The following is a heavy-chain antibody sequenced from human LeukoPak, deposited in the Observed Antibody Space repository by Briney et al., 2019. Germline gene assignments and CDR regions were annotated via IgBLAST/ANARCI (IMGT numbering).Heavy chain of an antibody. CDR2: VYYSARS. V-gene: IGHV4-59*01. CDR1: GGSISSYY. J-gene: IGHJ4*02. CDR3: ARDRYGGNSGEFDY. D-gene: IGHD4-23*01. Sequence: SETLSLTCTVSGGSISSYYWSWLRQPPGKGLEWIGYVYYSARSNYTPSLKSRVTISVDPSKNQFSLKLSSVTAADTAVYYCARDRYGGNSGEFDYWGQGTLVTVST.